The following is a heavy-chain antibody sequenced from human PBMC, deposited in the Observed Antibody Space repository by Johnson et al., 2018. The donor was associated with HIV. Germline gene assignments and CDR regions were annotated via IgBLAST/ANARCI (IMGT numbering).Heavy chain of an antibody. V-gene: IGHV3-30*02. CDR2: IRYDGSNK. CDR1: GFTFSSYG. J-gene: IGHJ3*02. CDR3: AKDKPSYYDMLTGYAGHAFDI. D-gene: IGHD3-9*01. Sequence: QVQLVEYGGVVVQPGGSLRLSCAASGFTFSSYGMHWVRQAPGKGLAWVAFIRYDGSNKYYADSVKGRFTISRDNSKNTLYLQMNSLRAEDTAVYYFAKDKPSYYDMLTGYAGHAFDIWGQGTMVTVSS.